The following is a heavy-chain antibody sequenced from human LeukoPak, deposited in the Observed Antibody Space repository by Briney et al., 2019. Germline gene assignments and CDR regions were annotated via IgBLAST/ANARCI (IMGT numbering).Heavy chain of an antibody. CDR1: GFLFDDYD. D-gene: IGHD1-14*01. CDR2: INWNGGIT. V-gene: IGHV3-20*04. CDR3: ARHLFDHDDGGEGY. J-gene: IGHJ4*02. Sequence: GGSLRLSCATSGFLFDDYDMSWGRQVPGKGVEWVSGINWNGGITGYAGSVKGRFTISRDSAKKSLYLQMNSLRAEDTALYFWARHLFDHDDGGEGYWGRGTLVTVSS.